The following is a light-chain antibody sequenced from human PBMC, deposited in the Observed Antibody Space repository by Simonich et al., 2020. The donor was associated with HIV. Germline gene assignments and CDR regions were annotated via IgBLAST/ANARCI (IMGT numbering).Light chain of an antibody. CDR1: SGSVSTSYY. J-gene: IGLJ3*02. Sequence: QTVVTQEPSFSVSPGGTVTLTCGLSSGSVSTSYYPSWYQPTPGQATRTLIYSTNTRSSWVPDRFSGSILGNKAALTITGAQADDESDYYCVLYMGSGIWVFGGGTKLTVL. CDR3: VLYMGSGIWV. V-gene: IGLV8-61*01. CDR2: STN.